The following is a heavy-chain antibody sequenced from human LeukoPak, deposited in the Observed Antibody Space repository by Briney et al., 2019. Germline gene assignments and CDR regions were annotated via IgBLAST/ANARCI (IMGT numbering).Heavy chain of an antibody. V-gene: IGHV4-59*01. CDR1: GGSISSYY. CDR3: ARGRSSWDNWLDP. J-gene: IGHJ5*02. CDR2: IYNGGST. Sequence: SETLSLTCTVSGGSISSYYWNWIRQPPGKGLEWIGYIYNGGSTNYNPSLKSRVTISVDTSKNQFSLKLRSVTAADTAMYYCARGRSSWDNWLDPWGQGTLVTVSS. D-gene: IGHD6-13*01.